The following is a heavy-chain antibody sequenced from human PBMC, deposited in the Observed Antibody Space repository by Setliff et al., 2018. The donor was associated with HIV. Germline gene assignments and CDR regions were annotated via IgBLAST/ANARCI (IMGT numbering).Heavy chain of an antibody. Sequence: SETLSLTCAVHGGSFSGYYWSWIRQPPGKGLEWIGEINHSGDTNYNPSLKSRVTISVDTSKNQFSLNLNSVTAADTAVYYCARLGAEDFSDYDWVDYWGQGTLVTVSS. J-gene: IGHJ4*02. V-gene: IGHV4-34*01. CDR3: ARLGAEDFSDYDWVDY. D-gene: IGHD5-12*01. CDR1: GGSFSGYY. CDR2: INHSGDT.